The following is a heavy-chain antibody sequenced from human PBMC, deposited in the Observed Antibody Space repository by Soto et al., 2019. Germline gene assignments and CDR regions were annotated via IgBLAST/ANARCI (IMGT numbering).Heavy chain of an antibody. CDR3: ARESRSNWFDP. Sequence: SETLSLTCTVSGGSISSGGYYWSWIRQHPGKGLEWIGYIYYSGSTYYNPSLKSRVTISVDTSKNQFSLKLSSVTAADTAVYYCARESRSNWFDPWGQGTLVTVSS. CDR1: GGSISSGGYY. CDR2: IYYSGST. V-gene: IGHV4-31*03. J-gene: IGHJ5*02.